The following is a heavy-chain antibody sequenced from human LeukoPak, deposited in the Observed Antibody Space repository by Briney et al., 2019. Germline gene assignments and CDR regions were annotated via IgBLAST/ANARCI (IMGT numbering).Heavy chain of an antibody. CDR2: INHSGST. CDR1: GGSISSSSYY. V-gene: IGHV4-39*07. CDR3: ARGRTYRRMDV. J-gene: IGHJ6*02. Sequence: SETLSLTCTVSGGSISSSSYYWGWIRQPPGKGLEWIGEINHSGSTNYNPSLKSRVTISVDTSKNQFSLKLSSVTAADTAVYYCARGRTYRRMDVWGQGTTVTVSS.